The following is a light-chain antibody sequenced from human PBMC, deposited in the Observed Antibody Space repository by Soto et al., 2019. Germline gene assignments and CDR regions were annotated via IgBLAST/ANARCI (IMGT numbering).Light chain of an antibody. CDR3: QQYGSSQS. CDR2: GAS. V-gene: IGKV3-20*01. CDR1: QSVSSSY. J-gene: IGKJ1*01. Sequence: EIVLTQSPGTLSLSPGERATLSCRASQSVSSSYLAWYQQKPGQAPRLLIYGASSRATGIPDRFSGSGSGTGFTLTISRLEPEDFAVYYCQQYGSSQSFGQGTKVEIK.